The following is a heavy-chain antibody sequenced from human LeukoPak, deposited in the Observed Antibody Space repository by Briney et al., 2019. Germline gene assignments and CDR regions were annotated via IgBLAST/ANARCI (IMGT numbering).Heavy chain of an antibody. V-gene: IGHV3-23*01. CDR2: ISGRGTDT. CDR3: AKGAFPTAMVTPYFDY. D-gene: IGHD5-18*01. CDR1: RFTFSSYA. J-gene: IGHJ4*02. Sequence: GGSLRLSCAGSRFTFSSYAMGWVRHAPGGGLQWVSTISGRGTDTYYADSVKGRFIISRDNSNSPLSLQMSSLRAEDTAVYYCAKGAFPTAMVTPYFDYWGQGALVTVSS.